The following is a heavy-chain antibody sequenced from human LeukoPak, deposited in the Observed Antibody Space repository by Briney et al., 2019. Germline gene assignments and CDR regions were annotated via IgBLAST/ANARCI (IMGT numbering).Heavy chain of an antibody. J-gene: IGHJ3*02. CDR2: ISGSGGST. D-gene: IGHD5-12*01. Sequence: GGSLRLSCAASGFTFSTYAMSWVRQAPGKGLEWVSAISGSGGSTYYAGSVKGRFTISRDNSKNTLYLQMNSLRAEDTAVYYCAKVGLWWLRFAFDIWGQGTMVTVSS. V-gene: IGHV3-23*01. CDR1: GFTFSTYA. CDR3: AKVGLWWLRFAFDI.